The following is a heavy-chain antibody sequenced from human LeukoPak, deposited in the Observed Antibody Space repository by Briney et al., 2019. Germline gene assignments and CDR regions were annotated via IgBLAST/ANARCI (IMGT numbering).Heavy chain of an antibody. CDR1: GGSISSYY. D-gene: IGHD3-10*01. Sequence: SETLSLTCTVSGGSISSYYWSWIRQPPGKGLEWIGYIYYSGSTNYNPSLKSRVTISVDTSKNQFSLKLSSVTAADTAVYYCASNPGSGSYDYWGQGTLVTVSS. V-gene: IGHV4-59*08. J-gene: IGHJ4*02. CDR3: ASNPGSGSYDY. CDR2: IYYSGST.